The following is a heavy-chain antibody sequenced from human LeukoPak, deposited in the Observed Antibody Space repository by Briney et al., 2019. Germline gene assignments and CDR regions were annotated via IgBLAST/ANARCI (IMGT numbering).Heavy chain of an antibody. D-gene: IGHD6-13*01. V-gene: IGHV3-48*03. CDR1: GFTFSSYE. J-gene: IGHJ3*01. Sequence: HSGGSLRLSCAASGFTFSSYEMNWIRQAPGKGLEWIAYISSSSSTIYYADSVKGRFTISRDNAKKSLYLQLSSLRVGDTALYFCARGESSSLLVNNAFDFWGQGTMVTVSS. CDR3: ARGESSSLLVNNAFDF. CDR2: ISSSSSTI.